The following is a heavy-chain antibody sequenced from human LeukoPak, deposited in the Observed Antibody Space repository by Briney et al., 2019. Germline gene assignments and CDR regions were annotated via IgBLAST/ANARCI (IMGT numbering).Heavy chain of an antibody. CDR1: GFTFRDYW. Sequence: GGSLRLSCGASGFTFRDYWMSWVRQAPGKGLEWVSYISSSSSTIYYADSVKGRFTISRDNAKNSLYLQMNSLRDEDTAVYYCASEKGTILTGNWFDPWGQGTLVTVSS. CDR2: ISSSSSTI. CDR3: ASEKGTILTGNWFDP. J-gene: IGHJ5*02. D-gene: IGHD3-9*01. V-gene: IGHV3-48*02.